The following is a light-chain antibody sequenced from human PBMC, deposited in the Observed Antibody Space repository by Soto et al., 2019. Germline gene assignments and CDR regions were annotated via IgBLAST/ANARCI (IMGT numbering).Light chain of an antibody. CDR1: QTISRW. Sequence: DIQMTQSPYTLSASLGDTVTMPCPTRQTISRWLAWYQQKPGQAPKLLIYDAYSLESGVPFRFRGSGSGTEFTLTISSMQPDDVATYYCQQYSNFRWTFGQGTRGDIK. CDR2: DAY. CDR3: QQYSNFRWT. J-gene: IGKJ1*01. V-gene: IGKV1-5*01.